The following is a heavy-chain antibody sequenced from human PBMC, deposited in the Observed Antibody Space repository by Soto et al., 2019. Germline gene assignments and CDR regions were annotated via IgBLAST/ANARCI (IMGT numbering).Heavy chain of an antibody. J-gene: IGHJ3*02. Sequence: GASVKVSCKASGGTFSSYTISWVRQAPGQGLEWMGKIIPILGIANYAQKLQGRVTITADKSTSTAYMELSSLRSEDTAVYYCARDLRGYVINYAFDIWGQGTMVTVSS. CDR3: ARDLRGYVINYAFDI. CDR2: IIPILGIA. CDR1: GGTFSSYT. D-gene: IGHD5-12*01. V-gene: IGHV1-69*04.